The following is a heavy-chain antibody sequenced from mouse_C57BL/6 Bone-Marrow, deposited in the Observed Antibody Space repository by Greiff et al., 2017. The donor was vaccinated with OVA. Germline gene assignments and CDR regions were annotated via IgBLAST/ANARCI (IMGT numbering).Heavy chain of an antibody. CDR1: GYSITSGYY. Sequence: VQLKESGPGLVKPSQSLSLTCSVTGYSITSGYYWNWIRQFPGNKLEWMGYISYDGSNNYNPSLKNRISITRDTSKNQFFLKLNSVTTEDTATYYCASYYGSSLYAMDYWGQGTSVTVSS. CDR2: ISYDGSN. V-gene: IGHV3-6*01. CDR3: ASYYGSSLYAMDY. D-gene: IGHD1-1*01. J-gene: IGHJ4*01.